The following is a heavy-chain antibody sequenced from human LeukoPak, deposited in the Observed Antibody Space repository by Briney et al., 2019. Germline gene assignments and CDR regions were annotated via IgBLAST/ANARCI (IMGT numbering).Heavy chain of an antibody. V-gene: IGHV3-48*01. D-gene: IGHD5-24*01. CDR3: AXQXATILDGILDY. CDR2: ISSSSSTI. CDR1: EFIFSSYS. Sequence: GXSLRXXCAASEFIFSSYSMNWVRQTPGKGLEWVSYISSSSSTIYYADSVKGRFTISRDNSKNTLYLQMNSLKTEDTALYYCAXQXATILDGILDYWGQGTLVTVSS. J-gene: IGHJ4*02.